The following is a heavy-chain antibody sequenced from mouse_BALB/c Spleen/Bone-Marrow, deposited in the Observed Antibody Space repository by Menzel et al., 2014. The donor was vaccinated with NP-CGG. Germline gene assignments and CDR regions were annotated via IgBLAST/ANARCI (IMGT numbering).Heavy chain of an antibody. V-gene: IGHV5-17*02. Sequence: EVMLVESGGGLVQPGGSRKLSCEASGFTFSSFGMHWVRQAPEKGLEWVAYISSGSSTIYYADTVKGRFAISRDNPKNTLFLQMASLRSYDTAMYYCASSPYGYFDYWGRGTSLTVSS. CDR1: GFTFSSFG. J-gene: IGHJ2*02. D-gene: IGHD1-1*01. CDR3: ASSPYGYFDY. CDR2: ISSGSSTI.